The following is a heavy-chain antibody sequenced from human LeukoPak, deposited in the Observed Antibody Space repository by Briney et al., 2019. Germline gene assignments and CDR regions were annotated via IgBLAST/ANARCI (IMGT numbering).Heavy chain of an antibody. CDR2: INPNSDDP. J-gene: IGHJ4*02. Sequence: GASVKVSCKASGYTFTDYYMHWVRQAPGQGLEWMGWINPNSDDPKYAQKFQGRVTMTRDTSISTAYMELSSLRSDDTAIYYCARDGGHYYDASGYYSGFDYWGQRTLVTVSS. CDR1: GYTFTDYY. CDR3: ARDGGHYYDASGYYSGFDY. D-gene: IGHD3-22*01. V-gene: IGHV1-2*02.